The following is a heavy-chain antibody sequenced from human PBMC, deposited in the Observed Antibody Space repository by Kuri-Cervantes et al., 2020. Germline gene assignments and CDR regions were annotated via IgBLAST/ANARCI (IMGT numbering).Heavy chain of an antibody. CDR3: AALVDY. D-gene: IGHD1-26*01. J-gene: IGHJ4*02. Sequence: SETLSLTCAVYGGSFSGYYWSWIRQSPGKGLEWIGEINHSGSTNYNPSLKSRVTISVDTSKNQFSLSLTSVTAADTAIYYCAALVDYWGQGTLVTVSS. V-gene: IGHV4-34*01. CDR1: GGSFSGYY. CDR2: INHSGST.